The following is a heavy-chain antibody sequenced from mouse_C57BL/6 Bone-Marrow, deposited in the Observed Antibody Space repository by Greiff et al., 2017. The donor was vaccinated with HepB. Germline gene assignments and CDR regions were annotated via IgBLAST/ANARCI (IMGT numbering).Heavy chain of an antibody. D-gene: IGHD1-1*01. CDR1: GYAFSSYW. Sequence: VQLKESGAELVKPGASVKISCKASGYAFSSYWMNWVKQRPGKGLEWIGQIYPGDGDTNYNGKFKGKATLTADKSSSTAYMQLSSLTSEDSAVYFCARPHYYGSSYFDVWGTGTTVTVSS. CDR3: ARPHYYGSSYFDV. CDR2: IYPGDGDT. V-gene: IGHV1-80*01. J-gene: IGHJ1*03.